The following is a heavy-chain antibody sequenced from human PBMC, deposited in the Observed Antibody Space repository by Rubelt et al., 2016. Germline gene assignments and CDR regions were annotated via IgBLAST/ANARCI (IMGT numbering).Heavy chain of an antibody. CDR1: GGSISSSSYY. CDR3: ARLQLGGAFDI. D-gene: IGHD2-2*01. CDR2: IYYSGST. V-gene: IGHV4-39*01. Sequence: QLQLQESGPGLVKPSETLSLTCTVSGGSISSSSYYWGWIRQPPGKGLEWIGSIYYSGSTYYNPSLKSRVTISVDTSKTPFSLKLSSVTAADTAVYYCARLQLGGAFDIWGQGTMVTVSS. J-gene: IGHJ3*02.